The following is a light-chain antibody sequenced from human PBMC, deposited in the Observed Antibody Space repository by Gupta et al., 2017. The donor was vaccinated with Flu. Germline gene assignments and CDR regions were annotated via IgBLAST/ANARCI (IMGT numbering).Light chain of an antibody. CDR2: DVT. Sequence: SSDVGDYHFVSWYQHPPGKVPKVMIYDVTNRPSGVPDRFSGSKSGNTASLTISGLQAEDEADYYCCSYAATYIYVFGTGTKVTVL. V-gene: IGLV2-11*01. CDR3: CSYAATYIYV. CDR1: SSDVGDYHF. J-gene: IGLJ1*01.